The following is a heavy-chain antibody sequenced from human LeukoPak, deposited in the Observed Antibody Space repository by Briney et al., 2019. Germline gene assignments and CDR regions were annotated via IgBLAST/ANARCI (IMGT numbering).Heavy chain of an antibody. CDR3: ARLTATYFDT. CDR1: RFTFSSYW. CDR2: IKQDGSEK. J-gene: IGHJ4*02. V-gene: IGHV3-7*01. Sequence: GGSLRLSCAASRFTFSSYWMSWVRQAPGKGLEWVANIKQDGSEKYYVDSVRGRFTISRDNAKNSLYLQMNSLRAEDTAVYYCARLTATYFDTWGQGTLVTVSS. D-gene: IGHD2-21*02.